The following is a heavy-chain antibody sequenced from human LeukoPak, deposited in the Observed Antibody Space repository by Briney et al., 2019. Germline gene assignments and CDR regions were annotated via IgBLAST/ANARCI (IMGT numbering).Heavy chain of an antibody. CDR3: ARGPLSSSGPYPGYYYYYGMDV. Sequence: TSETLSLTCTVSGGSIGTSYWSWIRQPPGKGLEWIGYIYYNGRTNSNSSLKSRVTTSVDTSKNQFSLKLSSVTAADTAVYYCARGPLSSSGPYPGYYYYYGMDVWGQGTTVTVSS. CDR1: GGSIGTSY. CDR2: IYYNGRT. V-gene: IGHV4-59*01. D-gene: IGHD1-26*01. J-gene: IGHJ6*02.